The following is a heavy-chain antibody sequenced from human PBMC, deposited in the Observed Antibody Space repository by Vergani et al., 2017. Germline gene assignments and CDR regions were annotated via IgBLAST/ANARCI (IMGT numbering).Heavy chain of an antibody. V-gene: IGHV4-34*01. CDR3: AMAKYYYGSGSLRRGARYYMDV. Sequence: QVQLQQWGAGLLKPSETLSLTCAVYGGSFSGYYWSWIRQPPGKGLEWIGEINHSGSTNYNPSLKSRVTISVDTSKNQFSLKLSSWTAADTAVYYCAMAKYYYGSGSLRRGARYYMDVWGKGTTVTVSS. J-gene: IGHJ6*03. D-gene: IGHD3-10*01. CDR2: INHSGST. CDR1: GGSFSGYY.